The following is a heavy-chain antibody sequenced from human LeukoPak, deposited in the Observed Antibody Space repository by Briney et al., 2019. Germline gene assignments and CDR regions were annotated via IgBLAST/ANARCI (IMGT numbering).Heavy chain of an antibody. J-gene: IGHJ4*02. CDR1: GFTFSSYI. V-gene: IGHV3-15*01. Sequence: GGSLRLSCVASGFTFSSYIMTWVRQAPGKGLEWVGRIKSKTDGCTTDYAAPVKGRFTISRDDSKNTLYLQMNSLKTEDTAVYYCTTPMITFGGVIVMEDYWGQGTLVTVSS. CDR3: TTPMITFGGVIVMEDY. D-gene: IGHD3-16*02. CDR2: IKSKTDGCTT.